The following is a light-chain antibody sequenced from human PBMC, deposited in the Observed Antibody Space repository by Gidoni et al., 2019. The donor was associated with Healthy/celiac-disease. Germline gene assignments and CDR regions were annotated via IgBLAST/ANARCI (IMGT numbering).Light chain of an antibody. CDR3: QQYNNWPPMYT. Sequence: EIVMTQSPATLSVSPGERATLSCRASQSVSSNLAWYQQKPGQAPRLLIYGASTRATGSPARFSGSGSGPEFPLTISSLQSEDFAVYYCQQYNNWPPMYTFGQGTKLEIK. J-gene: IGKJ2*01. CDR2: GAS. V-gene: IGKV3-15*01. CDR1: QSVSSN.